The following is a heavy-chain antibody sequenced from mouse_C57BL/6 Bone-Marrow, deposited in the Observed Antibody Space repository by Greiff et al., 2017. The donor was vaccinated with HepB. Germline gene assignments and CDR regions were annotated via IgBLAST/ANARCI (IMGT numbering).Heavy chain of an antibody. CDR3: TTGITTVVAKGYFDV. Sequence: VQLQQSGAELVRPGASVKLSCTASGFNIKDDYMHWVKQRPEQGLEWIGWLDPENGDTEYASKFQGKATITADTSSNTAYLQLSSLTSEDTAVYYCTTGITTVVAKGYFDVWGTGTTVTVSS. CDR2: LDPENGDT. V-gene: IGHV14-4*01. CDR1: GFNIKDDY. J-gene: IGHJ1*03. D-gene: IGHD1-1*01.